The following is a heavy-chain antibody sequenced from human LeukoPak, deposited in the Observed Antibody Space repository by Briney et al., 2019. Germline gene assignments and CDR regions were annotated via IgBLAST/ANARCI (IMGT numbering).Heavy chain of an antibody. J-gene: IGHJ3*02. CDR2: IYYSGSA. D-gene: IGHD6-19*01. V-gene: IGHV4-31*03. Sequence: SQTLSLTCTVSGGSIASGGYYWSWIRQHPGKGLEWIGYIYYSGSAYYNPSLKSRVTISVDTSKNQFSLKLNSVTAADTAVYYCATVPAVTDAFDIWGQGTMVTVSS. CDR3: ATVPAVTDAFDI. CDR1: GGSIASGGYY.